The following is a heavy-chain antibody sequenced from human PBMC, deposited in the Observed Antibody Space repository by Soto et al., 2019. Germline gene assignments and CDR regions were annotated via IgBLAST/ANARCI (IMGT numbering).Heavy chain of an antibody. CDR3: ARAYCGGDCYSGDAFDI. Sequence: SETLSLTCTFSGGSISSSSYYLGWIRQPPGKGLEWIGSIYYSGSTYYNPSLKSRVTISVDTSKNQFSLKLSSVTAADTAVYYCARAYCGGDCYSGDAFDIWGQGTMVTVSS. D-gene: IGHD2-21*02. CDR1: GGSISSSSYY. V-gene: IGHV4-39*07. J-gene: IGHJ3*02. CDR2: IYYSGST.